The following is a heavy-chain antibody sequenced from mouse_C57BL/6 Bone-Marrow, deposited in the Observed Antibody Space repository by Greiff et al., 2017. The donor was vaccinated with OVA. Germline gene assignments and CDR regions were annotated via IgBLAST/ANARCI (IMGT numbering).Heavy chain of an antibody. CDR1: GYTFTSYW. CDR2: IDPSDSYT. Sequence: QVQLQQSGAELVKPGASVKLSCKASGYTFTSYWMQWVKQRPGQGLEWIGEIDPSDSYTNYNQKFKGKATLTVDTSSSTAYMQLSSLTSEDSAVYYCARRDSYYSNWGFAYWGQGTLVTVSA. V-gene: IGHV1-50*01. CDR3: ARRDSYYSNWGFAY. J-gene: IGHJ3*01. D-gene: IGHD2-5*01.